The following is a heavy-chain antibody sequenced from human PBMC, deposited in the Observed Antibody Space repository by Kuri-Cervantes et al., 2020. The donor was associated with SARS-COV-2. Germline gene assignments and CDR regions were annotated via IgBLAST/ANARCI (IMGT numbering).Heavy chain of an antibody. V-gene: IGHV4-59*08. CDR3: ARQVETYYYYYGMDV. CDR2: IYYSGST. J-gene: IGHJ6*02. CDR1: GGSISSYY. Sequence: SETLSLTCTVSGGSISSYYWSWIRQPPGKGLEWIGYIYYSGSTNYNPSLKSRVTISVDTSKNQFSLKLSSVTAADTAVYYCARQVETYYYYYGMDVWGQGTMVTVSS.